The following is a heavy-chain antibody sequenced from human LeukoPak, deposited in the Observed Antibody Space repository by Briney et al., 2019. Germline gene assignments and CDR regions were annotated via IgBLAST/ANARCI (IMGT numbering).Heavy chain of an antibody. J-gene: IGHJ4*02. CDR1: GGTFSSYA. D-gene: IGHD5-24*01. CDR2: IIPIFGTA. Sequence: SVKVSCKASGGTFSSYAISWVRQAPGQGLEWMGGIIPIFGTANYAQKFQGRVTITADESTSTAYMELSSLRSEDTAVYYCARNPHYNTSPFDYWGQGALVTVSS. CDR3: ARNPHYNTSPFDY. V-gene: IGHV1-69*01.